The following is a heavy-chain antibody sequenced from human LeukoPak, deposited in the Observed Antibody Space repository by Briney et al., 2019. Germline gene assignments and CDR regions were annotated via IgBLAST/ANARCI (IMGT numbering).Heavy chain of an antibody. Sequence: SETLSLTCTVSGGSISSSSYYWGWIRQPPGKGLEWIGSIYYSGSTYYNPSLKSRVTISVDTSKNQFSLKLSSVTAADTAVYYCARGTYSRITMVREVKQWGNWFDPWGQGTLVTVSS. D-gene: IGHD3-10*01. J-gene: IGHJ5*02. V-gene: IGHV4-39*07. CDR2: IYYSGST. CDR1: GGSISSSSYY. CDR3: ARGTYSRITMVREVKQWGNWFDP.